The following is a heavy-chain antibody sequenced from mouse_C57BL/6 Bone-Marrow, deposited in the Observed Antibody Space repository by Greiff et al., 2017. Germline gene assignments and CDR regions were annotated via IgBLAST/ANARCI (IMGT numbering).Heavy chain of an antibody. J-gene: IGHJ2*01. Sequence: ESGPGLVKPSQSLSLTCSVTRYSITSGYYWNWIRQFPGNKLEWMGYISYDGSNNYNPSLKNRISITRDTSKNQFFLKLNSVTTEDTATYYCARGREDGYYFYFDYWGQGTTLTVSS. V-gene: IGHV3-6*01. CDR2: ISYDGSN. CDR1: RYSITSGYY. D-gene: IGHD2-3*01. CDR3: ARGREDGYYFYFDY.